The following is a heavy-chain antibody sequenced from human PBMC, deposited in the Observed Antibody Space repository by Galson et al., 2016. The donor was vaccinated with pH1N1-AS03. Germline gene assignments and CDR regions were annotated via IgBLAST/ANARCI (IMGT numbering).Heavy chain of an antibody. Sequence: SLRLSCAASGFTFDDYAMHWVRQPPGKGLEWVSFITWDGASTYYADSVRGRFTISRDSGKHSAYLQMASLRGEDTALYYCAKDMHHRSAWEVFESWGQGTLVTVSS. CDR1: GFTFDDYA. CDR3: AKDMHHRSAWEVFES. J-gene: IGHJ4*02. V-gene: IGHV3-43D*03. D-gene: IGHD1-26*01. CDR2: ITWDGAST.